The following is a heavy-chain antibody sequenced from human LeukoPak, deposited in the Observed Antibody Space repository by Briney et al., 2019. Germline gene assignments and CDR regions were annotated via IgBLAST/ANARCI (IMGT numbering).Heavy chain of an antibody. J-gene: IGHJ4*02. CDR3: AKDGRPITMIVVVIPSNFDY. D-gene: IGHD3-22*01. CDR2: ISGSGGST. Sequence: PGGSLRLSCAASGFTFSSYAMSWVRQAPGKGLEWVSAISGSGGSTYYADSVKGRFTISRDNSKNTLYLQMNSLRAEDTAVYYCAKDGRPITMIVVVIPSNFDYWGQGTLVTVSS. V-gene: IGHV3-23*01. CDR1: GFTFSSYA.